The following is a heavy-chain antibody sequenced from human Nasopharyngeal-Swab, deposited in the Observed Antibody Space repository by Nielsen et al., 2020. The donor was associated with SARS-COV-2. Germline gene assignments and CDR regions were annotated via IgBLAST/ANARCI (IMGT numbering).Heavy chain of an antibody. CDR3: AEKGYISGWYVY. D-gene: IGHD6-13*01. Sequence: SETLSLTCGVYGGSVSGYYWNWIRQPPGKGLEWIGEINNSGRTHYNPSLKSRVTISLDTSQKQFSLKLTSVTAADTAVYYCAEKGYISGWYVYRGPGTLVTV. V-gene: IGHV4-34*01. CDR2: INNSGRT. J-gene: IGHJ4*02. CDR1: GGSVSGYY.